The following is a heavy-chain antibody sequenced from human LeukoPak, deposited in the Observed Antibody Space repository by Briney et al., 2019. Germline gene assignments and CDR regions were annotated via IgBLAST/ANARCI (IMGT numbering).Heavy chain of an antibody. J-gene: IGHJ5*02. CDR1: GGSISSYY. CDR3: ARDQYRKGWGSGSFFGP. D-gene: IGHD3-10*01. Sequence: SQTLSLTCTVSGGSISSYYWSWIRQPAGKGLEWIGRIYTSGSTNYNPSLKSRVTMSVDTSKNQFSLKLSSVTAADTAVYYCARDQYRKGWGSGSFFGPWGQGTLVTVSS. CDR2: IYTSGST. V-gene: IGHV4-4*07.